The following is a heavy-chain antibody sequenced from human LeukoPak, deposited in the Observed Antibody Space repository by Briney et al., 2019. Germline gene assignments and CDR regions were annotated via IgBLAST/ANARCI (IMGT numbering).Heavy chain of an antibody. CDR3: AGNRIYCYFGMDV. CDR2: ISAYNGNT. CDR1: GYTLTSYG. J-gene: IGHJ6*02. Sequence: ASVKVSCKASGYTLTSYGISRVRHTPGQRPEWMGWISAYNGNTNYAQKLQGRVTMTTDTSTSTPYMGLRSLRSDDTAVYYCAGNRIYCYFGMDVWGQGATVTVSS. V-gene: IGHV1-18*01.